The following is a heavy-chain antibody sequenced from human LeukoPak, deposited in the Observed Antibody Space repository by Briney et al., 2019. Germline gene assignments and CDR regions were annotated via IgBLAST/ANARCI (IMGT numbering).Heavy chain of an antibody. V-gene: IGHV3-23*01. CDR3: ARSISSSSSFDY. Sequence: GGSLRLSCAASGFTFTDYAMTWVRQAPGKGLDWVSGISTSGGLTYYTDSVKGRFAISRDNSKNMLYLHMNSLSAEDTARYYCARSISSSSSFDYWGQGTLVTVSS. J-gene: IGHJ4*02. CDR1: GFTFTDYA. CDR2: ISTSGGLT. D-gene: IGHD6-6*01.